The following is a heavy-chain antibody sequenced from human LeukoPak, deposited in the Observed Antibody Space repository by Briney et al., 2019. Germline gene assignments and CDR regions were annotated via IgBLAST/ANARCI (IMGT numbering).Heavy chain of an antibody. CDR2: IRSKAYGGTT. J-gene: IGHJ4*02. V-gene: IGHV3-49*03. Sequence: GGSLRLSCTASGFTFGDYAVSWFRQAPGKGLEWVGFIRSKAYGGTTEYAASVKGRFTIARDDSKSIAYLQMNSLKTEDTAVYYCTRVKARTVTAGPFDYWGQGTLVTVSS. CDR1: GFTFGDYA. CDR3: TRVKARTVTAGPFDY. D-gene: IGHD2-21*02.